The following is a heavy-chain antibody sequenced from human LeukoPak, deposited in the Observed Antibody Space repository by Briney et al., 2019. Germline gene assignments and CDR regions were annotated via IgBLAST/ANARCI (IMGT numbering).Heavy chain of an antibody. CDR2: IYYSGST. Sequence: SETLSLTCTASGGSISGYYWSWIRQPPGKGLEWIGYIYYSGSTNYNPSLKSRVTISVDTSKNQFSLKLSSVTALDTAVYYCARKSIAVAGYFDYWGQGTLVTVSS. V-gene: IGHV4-59*12. D-gene: IGHD6-19*01. J-gene: IGHJ4*02. CDR1: GGSISGYY. CDR3: ARKSIAVAGYFDY.